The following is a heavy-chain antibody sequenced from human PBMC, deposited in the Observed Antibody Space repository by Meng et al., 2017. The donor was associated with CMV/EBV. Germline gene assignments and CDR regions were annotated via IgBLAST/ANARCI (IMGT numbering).Heavy chain of an antibody. CDR2: ITTGGSL. CDR3: ARITILTGFHLDS. J-gene: IGHJ4*02. D-gene: IGHD3-9*01. CDR1: GFSFSDYY. V-gene: IGHV3-11*01. Sequence: FTASGFSFSDYYMSWIRQAPGKGLEWLSYITTGGSLSCADSVKGRFTISRDNAKNSLFLQINSLRVEDTAVYYCARITILTGFHLDSWGQGTLVTVSS.